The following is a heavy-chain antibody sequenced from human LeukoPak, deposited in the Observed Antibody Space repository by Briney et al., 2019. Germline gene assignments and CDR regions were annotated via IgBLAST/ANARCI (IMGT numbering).Heavy chain of an antibody. CDR2: ISSNGGSR. D-gene: IGHD3-22*01. V-gene: IGHV3-64*01. Sequence: GGSLRLSCAASGFTFSSYALHWVRQAPGKGLEYVSAISSNGGSRYYANAVKGRFTISRDNSKNTLYLQMGSLRAEDMAVYYCARDNYYDSSGYFTSYYFDYWGQGTLVTVSS. CDR3: ARDNYYDSSGYFTSYYFDY. J-gene: IGHJ4*02. CDR1: GFTFSSYA.